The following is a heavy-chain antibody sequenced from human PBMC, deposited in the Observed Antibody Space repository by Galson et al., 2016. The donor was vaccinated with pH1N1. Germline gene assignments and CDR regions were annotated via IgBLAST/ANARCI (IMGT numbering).Heavy chain of an antibody. J-gene: IGHJ4*02. D-gene: IGHD3-9*01. CDR1: GYTFTSYA. CDR3: ASPRPLLRYFDWLLPGGLDY. V-gene: IGHV7-4-1*02. Sequence: SVKVSCKVSGYTFTSYAMNWVRQAPGQGLEWMGWINTNTGNPTYAQAFTGRFVFSLDTSNSTTYLHISSLKAEDTAVYYCASPRPLLRYFDWLLPGGLDYWGQGTLVTVSS. CDR2: INTNTGNP.